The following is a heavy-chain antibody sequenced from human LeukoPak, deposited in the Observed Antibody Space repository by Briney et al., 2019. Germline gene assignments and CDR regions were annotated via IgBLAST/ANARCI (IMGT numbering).Heavy chain of an antibody. CDR3: ARREKDWFDP. CDR1: GGSISSYY. D-gene: IGHD1-26*01. Sequence: SETLSLTCTVSGGSISSYYWSWIRQPPGTGLGWIGYIYTSGSTNYNPSLTSRVAISVATSKNQFSLKLSSVTAAVTAVYYCARREKDWFDPCGQGSLVTVSS. V-gene: IGHV4-4*09. J-gene: IGHJ5*02. CDR2: IYTSGST.